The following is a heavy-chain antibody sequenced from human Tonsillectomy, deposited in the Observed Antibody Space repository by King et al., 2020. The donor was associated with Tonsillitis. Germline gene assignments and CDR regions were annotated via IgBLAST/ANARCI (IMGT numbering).Heavy chain of an antibody. D-gene: IGHD5-12*01. J-gene: IGHJ4*02. Sequence: VQLVESGAEVKEPGASVKVSCKASGYTFTSYYIHWVRQAPGQGLEWMGVINPLTGTTNYAQNFQDRVTMTRDTSTSTVYLELSSLTYEDTAVYHCATGRIVADYWGQGTLVTVSS. CDR1: GYTFTSYY. CDR2: INPLTGTT. V-gene: IGHV1-46*03. CDR3: ATGRIVADY.